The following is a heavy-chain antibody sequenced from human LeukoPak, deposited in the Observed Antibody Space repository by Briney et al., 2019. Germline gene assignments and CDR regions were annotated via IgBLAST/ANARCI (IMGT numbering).Heavy chain of an antibody. J-gene: IGHJ4*01. D-gene: IGHD3-16*01. CDR1: GYTFTIYD. Sequence: ASVKLSCNSSGYTFTIYDINWVRQPTGQGLEWMGGLNPNSGNTAYAQKLQGRDTMTRNTPISTAYMELSTLRSEDTAIYYCAGIGGFDYWXXGTXVTVSS. CDR2: LNPNSGNT. V-gene: IGHV1-8*01. CDR3: AGIGGFDY.